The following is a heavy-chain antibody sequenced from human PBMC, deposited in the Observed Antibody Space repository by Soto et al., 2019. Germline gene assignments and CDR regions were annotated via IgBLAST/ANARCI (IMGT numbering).Heavy chain of an antibody. CDR3: ARDLWGYCGTDCYPLDV. D-gene: IGHD2-21*02. Sequence: PSETLSLTCTLSGGSISGYYWSWIRQPPGKGLEWIGYMYNTGSTVYNPSFKSRVTISVDTSKNQFSLKLNSVTAADTAVYYCARDLWGYCGTDCYPLDVWGQGTTVTVS. CDR2: MYNTGST. J-gene: IGHJ6*02. V-gene: IGHV4-59*01. CDR1: GGSISGYY.